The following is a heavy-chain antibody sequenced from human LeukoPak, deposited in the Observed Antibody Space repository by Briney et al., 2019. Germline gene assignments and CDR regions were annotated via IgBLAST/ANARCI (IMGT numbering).Heavy chain of an antibody. V-gene: IGHV3-48*03. D-gene: IGHD5-12*01. CDR3: ARAVGYSGFSDY. Sequence: GGSLRLSCAASGFTFSSYEMNWVRQAPGKGLEWVSYISSGGSTIYYADSVRGRFTISRDNAKNSLYLQMISLRAEDTAVYYCARAVGYSGFSDYWGQGTLVTVSS. J-gene: IGHJ4*02. CDR1: GFTFSSYE. CDR2: ISSGGSTI.